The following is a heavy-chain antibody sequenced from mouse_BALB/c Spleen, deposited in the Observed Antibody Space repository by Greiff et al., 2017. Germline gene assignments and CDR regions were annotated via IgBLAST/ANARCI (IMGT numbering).Heavy chain of an antibody. CDR1: GYSITSGYY. D-gene: IGHD2-14*01. Sequence: EVQLQESGPGLVKPSQSLSLTCSVTGYSITSGYYWNWIRQFPGNKLEWMGYISYDGSNNYNPSLKNRISITRDTSKNQFFLKLNSVTTEDTATYYCANYYYRYDGYAMDYWGQGTSVTVSS. V-gene: IGHV3-6*02. J-gene: IGHJ4*01. CDR2: ISYDGSN. CDR3: ANYYYRYDGYAMDY.